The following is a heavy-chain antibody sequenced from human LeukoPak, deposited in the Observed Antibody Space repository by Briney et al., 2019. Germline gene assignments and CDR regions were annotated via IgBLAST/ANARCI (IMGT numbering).Heavy chain of an antibody. V-gene: IGHV1-18*01. CDR2: ISAYNGDT. CDR3: ARDPLGYCSSTSCYKESAEYFQH. CDR1: GYTFTSYA. Sequence: GASVKVSCKASGYTFTSYAFRWVRQAPGQGLEWMGWISAYNGDTNYAQKFQGRVTMTTDESTSTAYMELSSLRSEDTAVYYCARDPLGYCSSTSCYKESAEYFQHWGQGTLVTVSS. J-gene: IGHJ1*01. D-gene: IGHD2-2*02.